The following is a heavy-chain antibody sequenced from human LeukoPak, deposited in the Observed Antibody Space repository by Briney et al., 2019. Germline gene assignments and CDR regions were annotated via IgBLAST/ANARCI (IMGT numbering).Heavy chain of an antibody. CDR3: ARDKQHSYGRYFDH. J-gene: IGHJ4*02. CDR1: ADSISTYH. V-gene: IGHV4-59*01. CDR2: MQSTGNS. D-gene: IGHD5-18*01. Sequence: KPSETVSLTCSVSADSISTYHWNWIRMPQGKGLEWIGFMQSTGNSKYNPYLKSRVTMFVDTSKNQVALILRSVTAADTAVYFCARDKQHSYGRYFDHWGQGALVTVSS.